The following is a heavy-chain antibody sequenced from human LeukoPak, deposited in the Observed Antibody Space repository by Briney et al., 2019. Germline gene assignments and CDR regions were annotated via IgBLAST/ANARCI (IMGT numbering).Heavy chain of an antibody. V-gene: IGHV1-8*01. CDR1: GYTFTSYD. CDR2: MNPNSGNT. Sequence: ASVKVSCKASGYTFTSYDINWVRQATGQGLEWMGWMNPNSGNTGYAQKFQGRVTMTRNTSISTAYMELSSLRSEDTAVYYCARGTRSGMWVVPYYYYGMDVWGQGTTVTDSS. D-gene: IGHD3-10*01. CDR3: ARGTRSGMWVVPYYYYGMDV. J-gene: IGHJ6*02.